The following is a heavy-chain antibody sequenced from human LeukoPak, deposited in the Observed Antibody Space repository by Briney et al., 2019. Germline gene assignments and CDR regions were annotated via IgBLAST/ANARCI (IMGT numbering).Heavy chain of an antibody. CDR2: IYTSGST. J-gene: IGHJ4*02. CDR3: AAHIVVVPAAITY. V-gene: IGHV4-61*02. Sequence: SETLSLTCTVSGGSISSGSYYWSWIRQPAGKGLEWIGRIYTSGSTNYNPSLKSRVTISVDTSKNQFPLKLSSVTAADTAVYYCAAHIVVVPAAITYWGQGTLVTVSS. CDR1: GGSISSGSYY. D-gene: IGHD2-2*02.